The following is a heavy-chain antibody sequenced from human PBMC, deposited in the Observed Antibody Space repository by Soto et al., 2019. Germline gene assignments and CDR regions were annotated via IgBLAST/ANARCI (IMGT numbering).Heavy chain of an antibody. V-gene: IGHV3-74*01. J-gene: IGHJ6*03. CDR3: ARGFVSDYMDV. CDR2: INIDASGT. CDR1: GFTFSSYW. Sequence: EVQLVESGGGLVQPGGSLRLSCAASGFTFSSYWMHWVRQAPGKGLVWVSRINIDASGTSYADSVQGRFTISRDNAKNTLSLQMNSLRAEDTAVYYCARGFVSDYMDVWGKGTTVTVSS. D-gene: IGHD2-15*01.